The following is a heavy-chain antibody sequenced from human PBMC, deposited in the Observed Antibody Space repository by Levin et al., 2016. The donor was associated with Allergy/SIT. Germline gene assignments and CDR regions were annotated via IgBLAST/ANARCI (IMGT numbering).Heavy chain of an antibody. CDR2: IKQDGSEK. CDR3: AKIESITIFGLHHHRMDV. Sequence: WIRQPPGKGLEWVANIKQDGSEKYYLDSVTGRFTISRDNAKTSLYLQMSSLRAEDTAIYYCAKIESITIFGLHHHRMDVWGQGTTVTVSS. J-gene: IGHJ6*02. D-gene: IGHD3/OR15-3a*01. V-gene: IGHV3-7*01.